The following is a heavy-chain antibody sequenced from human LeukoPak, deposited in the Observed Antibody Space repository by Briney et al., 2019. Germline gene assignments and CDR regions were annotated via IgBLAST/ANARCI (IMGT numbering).Heavy chain of an antibody. V-gene: IGHV1-18*01. J-gene: IGHJ6*02. Sequence: ASVKVSCKASGYTFTSYGISWVRQAPGQGLEWMGWISAYNGNTNYAQKLQGRVTMTTDTSTSTAYMELRSLRSDDTAVYYCARDYGVNYYYYYGMDVWGQGPRSPSP. CDR3: ARDYGVNYYYYYGMDV. CDR2: ISAYNGNT. D-gene: IGHD4-17*01. CDR1: GYTFTSYG.